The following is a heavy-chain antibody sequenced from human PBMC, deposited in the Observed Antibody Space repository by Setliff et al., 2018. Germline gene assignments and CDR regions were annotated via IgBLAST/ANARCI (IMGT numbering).Heavy chain of an antibody. V-gene: IGHV1-18*01. CDR2: ISAYNGNT. D-gene: IGHD4-4*01. CDR1: GYTFTSYG. CDR3: ARVPYPHRFPYSNYLGYYYYYYMDV. J-gene: IGHJ6*03. Sequence: GASVKVSCKASGYTFTSYGISWVRQAPGQGLEWMGWISAYNGNTNYAQKLQGRVTMTTDTSTSTAYMELRSLRSDDTAVYYCARVPYPHRFPYSNYLGYYYYYYMDVWGKGTTVTVSS.